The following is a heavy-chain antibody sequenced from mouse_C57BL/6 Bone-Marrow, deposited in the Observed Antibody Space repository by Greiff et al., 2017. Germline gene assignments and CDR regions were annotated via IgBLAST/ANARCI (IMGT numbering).Heavy chain of an antibody. CDR3: ARRPYPSCDY. Sequence: QVQLQQSGAELARPGASVTLSCKASGYTFTSYGISWVKQRTGQGLEWIGEIYPRSGNTYYNEKFKGKATLTADKASSTAYMELRSLTSEDSAVYFCARRPYPSCDYWGQGTTLTVSS. CDR2: IYPRSGNT. J-gene: IGHJ2*01. CDR1: GYTFTSYG. V-gene: IGHV1-81*01.